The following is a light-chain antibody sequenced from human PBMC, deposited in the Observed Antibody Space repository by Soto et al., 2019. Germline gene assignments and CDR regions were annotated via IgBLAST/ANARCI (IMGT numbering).Light chain of an antibody. V-gene: IGKV1-5*02. CDR1: HNSNNW. CDR3: QQYNSYSPYT. J-gene: IGKJ2*01. CDR2: DAS. Sequence: DIQMTQSPSTLSASVGDRVTIICRASHNSNNWVAWYQHQPGKAPKLLIYDASSLESGVPSRFSGSGFGTEFTRTISSLQPDDSATYYCQQYNSYSPYTFGQGSKRESK.